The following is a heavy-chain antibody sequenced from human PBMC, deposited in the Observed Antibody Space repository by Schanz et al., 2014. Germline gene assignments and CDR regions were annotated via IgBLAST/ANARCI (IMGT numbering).Heavy chain of an antibody. Sequence: QVQLVESGGGVVRPGGSLRLSCAGSGFTFSNYAIHWVRQAPGKGLEWVGVISSDGNQQYYVDSVRGRFTMSRDNSKNTLYLQMNSLRVEDTAVYYCARGIITMVRGGDVGAFDIWGQGTMVTVSS. CDR3: ARGIITMVRGGDVGAFDI. V-gene: IGHV3-30*04. CDR1: GFTFSNYA. D-gene: IGHD3-10*01. J-gene: IGHJ3*02. CDR2: ISSDGNQQ.